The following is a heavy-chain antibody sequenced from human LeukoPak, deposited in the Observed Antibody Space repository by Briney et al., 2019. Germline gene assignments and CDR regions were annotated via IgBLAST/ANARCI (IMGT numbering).Heavy chain of an antibody. J-gene: IGHJ4*02. Sequence: GGSLRPSCAASGFTFSSHGMHWVRQAPGKGLEWVAVIWYDGSNKYYADSVKGRFTISRDDSKNTLYLQMNSLRAEDTAVYYCARDPSRSFDYWGQGTLVTVSS. CDR3: ARDPSRSFDY. CDR2: IWYDGSNK. V-gene: IGHV3-33*01. D-gene: IGHD3-16*02. CDR1: GFTFSSHG.